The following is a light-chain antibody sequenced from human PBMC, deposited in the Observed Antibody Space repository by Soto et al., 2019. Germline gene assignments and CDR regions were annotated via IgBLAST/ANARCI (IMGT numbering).Light chain of an antibody. Sequence: EIVLTQSPGTLSLSPGEKATLSCRARQSVSSSYLAWYQQKPGQAPRLLIYDASSRATGIPDRFSGSGSGTDFTLTISRLEPEDFAVYYCQQYSRAPPTFGQGTNVEIK. J-gene: IGKJ1*01. V-gene: IGKV3-20*01. CDR3: QQYSRAPPT. CDR1: QSVSSSY. CDR2: DAS.